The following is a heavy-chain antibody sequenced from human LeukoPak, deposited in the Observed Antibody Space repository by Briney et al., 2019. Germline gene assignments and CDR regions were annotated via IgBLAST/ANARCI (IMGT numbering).Heavy chain of an antibody. Sequence: PGRSLRLSCAASGFTFSSYGMHWVRQAPGKGLEWVAVISYDGSNKYCADSVKGRFTISRDNSKNTPYLQMNSLRAEDTAVYYCAASAWDYWGQGTLVTVSS. D-gene: IGHD3-10*01. V-gene: IGHV3-30*03. CDR3: AASAWDY. J-gene: IGHJ4*02. CDR2: ISYDGSNK. CDR1: GFTFSSYG.